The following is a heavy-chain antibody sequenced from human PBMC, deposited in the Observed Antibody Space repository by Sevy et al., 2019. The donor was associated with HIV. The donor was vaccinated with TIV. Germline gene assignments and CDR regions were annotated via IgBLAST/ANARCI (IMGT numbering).Heavy chain of an antibody. J-gene: IGHJ4*02. CDR3: AREGIAVAGIGYYFDY. V-gene: IGHV3-33*01. D-gene: IGHD6-19*01. Sequence: GGSLRLSCAASGFTFSSYGMHWVRQAPGKGLEWVAIIWYDGSNKKYADSVKGRFSISRDNSKNTLYLQMNSLRAEDTAVDYCAREGIAVAGIGYYFDYWGQGTLVTVSS. CDR2: IWYDGSNK. CDR1: GFTFSSYG.